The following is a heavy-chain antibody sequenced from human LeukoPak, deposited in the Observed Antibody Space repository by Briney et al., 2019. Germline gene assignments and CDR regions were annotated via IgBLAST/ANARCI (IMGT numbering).Heavy chain of an antibody. D-gene: IGHD5-18*01. CDR2: IWYDGSNK. CDR3: ARDSYSYISDLDGGWFDP. Sequence: GRSLRLSCAAPGFTFSSYGMHWVRQAPGKGLEWVAVIWYDGSNKYYADSVKGRFTISRDNSKNTLYLQMNSLRAEDTAVYYCARDSYSYISDLDGGWFDPWGQGTLVTVSS. J-gene: IGHJ5*02. V-gene: IGHV3-33*01. CDR1: GFTFSSYG.